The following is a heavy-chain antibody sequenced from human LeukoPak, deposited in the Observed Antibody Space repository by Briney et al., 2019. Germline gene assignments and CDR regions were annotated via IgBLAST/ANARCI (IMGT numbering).Heavy chain of an antibody. D-gene: IGHD1-26*01. CDR1: GFTFSSYA. V-gene: IGHV3-23*01. CDR3: AKDQYSGSSYYFDY. J-gene: IGHJ4*02. Sequence: PGGSLRLSCAASGFTFSSYAMSWVRQAPGKGLERVPAISGSGGSTYYADSVKGRFTISRDNSKNTLYLQMNSLRAEDTAVYYCAKDQYSGSSYYFDYWGQGTLVTVSS. CDR2: ISGSGGST.